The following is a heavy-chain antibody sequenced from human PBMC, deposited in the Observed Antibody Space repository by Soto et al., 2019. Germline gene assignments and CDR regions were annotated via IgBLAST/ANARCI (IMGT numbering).Heavy chain of an antibody. CDR3: AKGSYTNYNWFDP. V-gene: IGHV3-23*01. J-gene: IGHJ5*02. D-gene: IGHD2-8*01. CDR2: ISQSGDNT. CDR1: GFTFSSHA. Sequence: GGCLRLSCVGAGFTFSSHAMSGVRQAPGKGLEWVSAISQSGDNTYYGDSVKGRFTVSRDNSKNTMYLQMNSLRADDTAVYSCAKGSYTNYNWFDPWGQGTLVTVSS.